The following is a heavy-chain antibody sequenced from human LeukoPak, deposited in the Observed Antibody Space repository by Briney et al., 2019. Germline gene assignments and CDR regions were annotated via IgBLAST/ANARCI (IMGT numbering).Heavy chain of an antibody. CDR2: IKQDESEI. Sequence: GGSLRLSCAASGFTFSNYWMSWVRQAPGKGLEWVANIKQDESEIYYVDSVKGRFTISRDSAKNSLYLQMNSLRAEDTAVYYCARDASDRIVVVPAAPLDYWGQGTLVTVSS. D-gene: IGHD2-2*01. J-gene: IGHJ4*02. V-gene: IGHV3-7*01. CDR1: GFTFSNYW. CDR3: ARDASDRIVVVPAAPLDY.